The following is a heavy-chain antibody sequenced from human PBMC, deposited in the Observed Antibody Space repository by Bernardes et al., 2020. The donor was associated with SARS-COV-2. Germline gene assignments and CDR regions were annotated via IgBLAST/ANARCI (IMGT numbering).Heavy chain of an antibody. J-gene: IGHJ4*02. CDR1: GFTFDDYA. CDR3: AKLPLLEGIDY. V-gene: IGHV3-9*01. D-gene: IGHD5-18*01. CDR2: ISWNSGSI. Sequence: GGSLRLSCAASGFTFDDYAMHWVRQAPGKGLEWVSGISWNSGSIGYADSVKGRFTISRDNAKNSLYLQMNSLRAEDTALYYCAKLPLLEGIDYWGQGTLVTVSS.